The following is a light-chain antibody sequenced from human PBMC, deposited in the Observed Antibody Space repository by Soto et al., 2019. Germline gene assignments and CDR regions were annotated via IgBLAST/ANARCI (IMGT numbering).Light chain of an antibody. Sequence: EIVMTQSPATLSVSPGEGATLSCRASQSLTSNLAWYQQKPGQAPRLLIYGASTRATGIPARFSGSGSGTEFTLTISSLQSEDFAVYFCQQYNNWPFTFGQGTLLEIK. CDR3: QQYNNWPFT. V-gene: IGKV3-15*01. CDR2: GAS. J-gene: IGKJ5*01. CDR1: QSLTSN.